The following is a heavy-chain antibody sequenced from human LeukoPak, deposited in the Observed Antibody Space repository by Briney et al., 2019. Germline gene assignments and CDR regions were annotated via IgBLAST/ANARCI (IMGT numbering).Heavy chain of an antibody. CDR3: AKYLAFYDILTGYLGGSDY. D-gene: IGHD3-9*01. CDR2: INSDGSST. Sequence: PGGSLRLSCAASGFALSSYWMHWVRQAPGKGLVWVSRINSDGSSTSYADSVKGRFTISRDNAKNTLYLQMNSLRAEDTALYYCAKYLAFYDILTGYLGGSDYWGQGTLVTVSS. V-gene: IGHV3-74*01. J-gene: IGHJ4*02. CDR1: GFALSSYW.